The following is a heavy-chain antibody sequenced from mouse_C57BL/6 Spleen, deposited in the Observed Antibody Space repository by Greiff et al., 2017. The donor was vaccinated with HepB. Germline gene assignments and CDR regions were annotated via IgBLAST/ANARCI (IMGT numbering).Heavy chain of an antibody. D-gene: IGHD1-1*01. CDR3: ARYVTTGGFVDY. V-gene: IGHV1-72*01. J-gene: IGHJ2*03. CDR1: GYTFTSYW. CDR2: IDPNSGGT. Sequence: VQLQQSGAELVKPGASVKLSCKASGYTFTSYWMHWVKQRPGRGLEWIGRIDPNSGGTKYNEKFKSKATLTVDIPSSTAYMQLSSLTSEDSAVYYCARYVTTGGFVDYWGQGTSLTVAS.